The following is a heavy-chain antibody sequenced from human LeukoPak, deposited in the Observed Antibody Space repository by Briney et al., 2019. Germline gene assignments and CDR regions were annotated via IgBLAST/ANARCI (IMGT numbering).Heavy chain of an antibody. CDR3: ARVRYRLAETYIDY. D-gene: IGHD3-16*01. CDR1: GYTFTDYY. CDR2: INPNSGDT. J-gene: IGHJ4*02. V-gene: IGHV1-2*02. Sequence: ASVKVSCKASGYTFTDYYMHWVRQAPGQTLEWMGWINPNSGDTNYAQKFQGRVTMTRDTSISTAYMELSRLRSDDTAVYYCARVRYRLAETYIDYWGQGTLVTVSS.